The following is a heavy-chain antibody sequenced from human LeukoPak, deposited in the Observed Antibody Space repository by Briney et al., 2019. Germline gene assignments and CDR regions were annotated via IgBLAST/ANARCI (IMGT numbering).Heavy chain of an antibody. CDR1: GGSISSGGYY. J-gene: IGHJ4*02. CDR3: ARHDDFLSAYNY. D-gene: IGHD3-3*01. CDR2: IYYSGST. V-gene: IGHV4-31*03. Sequence: SETLSLTCTVSGGSISSGGYYWSWIRQHPGKGLEWIGSIYYSGSTNYNPSLQGRVTISLDTSRNQFSLKLSSVTAADTAVYYCARHDDFLSAYNYWGQGILVTVSS.